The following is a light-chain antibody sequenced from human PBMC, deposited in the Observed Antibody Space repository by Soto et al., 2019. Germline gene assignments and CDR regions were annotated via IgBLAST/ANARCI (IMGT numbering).Light chain of an antibody. CDR2: AAS. CDR3: QQSSNSPIYT. V-gene: IGKV1-39*01. Sequence: DIQMTQSPSSLSASVGDRVTITCRASQSIAYYVNWFQQKPGKAPKLLIYAASSLQSGVPSRFSGSGSGTDFTLTISSLQPEDFSTYFCQQSSNSPIYTFGQGPKLYI. J-gene: IGKJ2*01. CDR1: QSIAYY.